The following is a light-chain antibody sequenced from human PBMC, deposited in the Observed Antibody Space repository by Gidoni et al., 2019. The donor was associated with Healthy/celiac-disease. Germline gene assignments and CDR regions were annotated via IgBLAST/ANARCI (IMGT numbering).Light chain of an antibody. V-gene: IGKV1-8*01. CDR3: QQYYSYPFT. CDR1: KGISSY. J-gene: IGKJ3*01. CDR2: AAS. Sequence: AIRMTQSPSSFSASTGDRVTITCRASKGISSYLAWYQQKPGKAPKLLIYAASTVQSGVTSRFSGSGSGTDFTLTISCLQSEDFATYYCQQYYSYPFTFGPGTKVDIK.